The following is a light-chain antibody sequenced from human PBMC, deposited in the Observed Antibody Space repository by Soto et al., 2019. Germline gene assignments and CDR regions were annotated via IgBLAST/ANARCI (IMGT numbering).Light chain of an antibody. CDR3: QKYDSAPWT. V-gene: IGKV1-27*01. CDR2: GAS. CDR1: QGITNY. Sequence: DIQMTQSPSSLSASVGDRVTITCRASQGITNYLAWYQQKPGKVPKLLIFGASTLYSGVPSRFSGSGSGTDFTLTISSLQPEDVATYYCQKYDSAPWTFGRGTKVEIK. J-gene: IGKJ1*01.